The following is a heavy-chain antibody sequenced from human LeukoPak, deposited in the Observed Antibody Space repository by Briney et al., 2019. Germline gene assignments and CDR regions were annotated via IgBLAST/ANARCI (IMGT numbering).Heavy chain of an antibody. CDR2: IYFSGST. CDR1: GGSISGYY. Sequence: SETLSLTCTVSGGSISGYYWSWLRQPPGKGLEWIGYIYFSGSTNYSPSLKSRVTVSVDTSKNQFSLKLGSVTAADTAVYYCAREGYCAGGVCYNWFDPWGQGTLVTVSS. CDR3: AREGYCAGGVCYNWFDP. D-gene: IGHD2-8*02. J-gene: IGHJ5*02. V-gene: IGHV4-59*01.